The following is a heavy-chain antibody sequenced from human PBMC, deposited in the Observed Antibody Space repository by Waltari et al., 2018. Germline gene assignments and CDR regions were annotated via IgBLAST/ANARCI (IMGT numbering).Heavy chain of an antibody. CDR3: ARAAKVAVAGTLGY. Sequence: QVQLVQSGAEVKKPGASVKVSCKASGYTFTSYAMHWVRQAPGQRLEWMGWINAGNGNTKESQKFQGRVTITRDTSASTAYMELSSLRSEDTAVYYCARAAKVAVAGTLGYWGQGTLVTVSS. D-gene: IGHD6-19*01. CDR1: GYTFTSYA. V-gene: IGHV1-3*01. J-gene: IGHJ4*02. CDR2: INAGNGNT.